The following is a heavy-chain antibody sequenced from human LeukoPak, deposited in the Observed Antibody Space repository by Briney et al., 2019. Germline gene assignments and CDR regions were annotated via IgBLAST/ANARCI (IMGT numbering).Heavy chain of an antibody. CDR2: ITYSGDS. CDR1: GGSLSDYF. J-gene: IGHJ4*02. V-gene: IGHV4-59*01. D-gene: IGHD2-2*01. CDR3: ARARSEGVPAGLLHDS. Sequence: SETLSLTCTVSGGSLSDYFWTWMRQPPGKGLEWIGHITYSGDSNYNPSLKSRATMSVDTSRRHSSLRLSSVSTADTAVYYCARARSEGVPAGLLHDSWGQGTLVSVSS.